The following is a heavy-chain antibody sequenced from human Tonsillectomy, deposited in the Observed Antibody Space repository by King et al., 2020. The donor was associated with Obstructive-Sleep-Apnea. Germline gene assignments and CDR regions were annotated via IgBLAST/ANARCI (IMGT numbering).Heavy chain of an antibody. J-gene: IGHJ4*02. CDR1: GGSIKNYY. Sequence: VQLQESGPGLLKPSETLSLTCSVSGGSIKNYYWSWFRHPPGKGLEWIGYMYYSGNTNFNPSFKSRVTISSDTSKIQFSLRLSSLTAADTAVYYCARHRGVEDYGGYGDYFDYWGQGTLVTVSS. D-gene: IGHD5-12*01. V-gene: IGHV4-59*08. CDR3: ARHRGVEDYGGYGDYFDY. CDR2: MYYSGNT.